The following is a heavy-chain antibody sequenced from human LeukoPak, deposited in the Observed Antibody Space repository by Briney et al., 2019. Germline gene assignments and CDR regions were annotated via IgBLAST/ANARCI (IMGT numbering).Heavy chain of an antibody. CDR1: GFTFSDYY. CDR2: ISSSGSTI. Sequence: PGGSLRLSCAASGFTFSDYYMSWIRQAPGKGLEWVSYISSSGSTIYYADSVKGRFTISRDNAKNSLYLQMNSLRAEDTAVYYCARVPDTVVTPRVGAEPYFDYWGQGTLVTVSS. D-gene: IGHD4-23*01. CDR3: ARVPDTVVTPRVGAEPYFDY. J-gene: IGHJ4*02. V-gene: IGHV3-11*01.